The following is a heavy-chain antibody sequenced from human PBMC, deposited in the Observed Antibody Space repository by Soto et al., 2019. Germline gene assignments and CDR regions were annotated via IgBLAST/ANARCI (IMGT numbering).Heavy chain of an antibody. V-gene: IGHV4-4*07. CDR3: VRDGSKTLRDCFDP. CDR1: GGSMSKFY. Sequence: PSETLSLTCSVSGGSMSKFYWSWIRKTAGKGLEWMGRVYATGTSDYNPSLRSRIATSVDISKKTFSLRLRSVTAADTGVYYCVRDGSKTLRDCFDPWGQGILVTVSS. J-gene: IGHJ5*02. D-gene: IGHD4-17*01. CDR2: VYATGTS.